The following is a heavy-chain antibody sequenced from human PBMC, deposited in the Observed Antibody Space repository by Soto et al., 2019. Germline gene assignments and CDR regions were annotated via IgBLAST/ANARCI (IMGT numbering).Heavy chain of an antibody. V-gene: IGHV1-18*04. D-gene: IGHD5-12*01. CDR3: ATSYDPGFDP. Sequence: QLQLVQSAAEVKKPGASVRVSCTAYGYPFIKYGISWIRQAPEQGLEWMGWIKVDSGYTNYAQKFQGRVTMTADTSSDTAFMELRSLRLDDTAVYFCATSYDPGFDPWGQGTLVSVSS. J-gene: IGHJ5*02. CDR1: GYPFIKYG. CDR2: IKVDSGYT.